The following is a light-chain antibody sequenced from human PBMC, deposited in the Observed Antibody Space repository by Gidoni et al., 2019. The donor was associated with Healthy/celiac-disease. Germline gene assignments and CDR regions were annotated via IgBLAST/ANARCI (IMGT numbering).Light chain of an antibody. CDR2: AAS. J-gene: IGKJ3*01. V-gene: IGKV1-39*01. CDR3: QQSYSTPLFT. CDR1: QSISSY. Sequence: DIQMTQSPSSLSASVGDRVTITCRASQSISSYLNWYQQKPGKAPKLLIYAASSLQSGVPSRFSGSGSGTDCTLTISSLQPEDFATYYCQQSYSTPLFTFXPXTKVDIK.